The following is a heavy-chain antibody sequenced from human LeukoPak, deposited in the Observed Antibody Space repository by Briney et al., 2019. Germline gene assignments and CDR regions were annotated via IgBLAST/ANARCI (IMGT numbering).Heavy chain of an antibody. CDR1: GLSFDDYG. CDR2: INWIGGST. CDR3: ARGYDSSGYTDDAFDI. V-gene: IGHV3-20*04. D-gene: IGHD3-22*01. J-gene: IGHJ3*02. Sequence: GGSLRLSCAASGLSFDDYGMSWVRPAPGRGLEWVAGINWIGGSTGYADSVKGRFTISRDNAKNSLYLQMNSLRAEDTALYYCARGYDSSGYTDDAFDIWGQGTMVTVSS.